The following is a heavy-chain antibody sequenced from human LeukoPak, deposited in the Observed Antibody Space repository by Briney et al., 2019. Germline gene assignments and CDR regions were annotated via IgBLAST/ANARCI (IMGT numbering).Heavy chain of an antibody. Sequence: GGSLRLSCAASGFTFSSYGMHWVRQAPGKGLEGVAFIRYDGSNKYYADSVKGRFTISRDNSKNTLYLQMNSLRAEDTAVYYCAKTSEGYFRRPVDYWGQGTLVTVSS. D-gene: IGHD1-26*01. CDR3: AKTSEGYFRRPVDY. CDR1: GFTFSSYG. J-gene: IGHJ4*02. CDR2: IRYDGSNK. V-gene: IGHV3-30*02.